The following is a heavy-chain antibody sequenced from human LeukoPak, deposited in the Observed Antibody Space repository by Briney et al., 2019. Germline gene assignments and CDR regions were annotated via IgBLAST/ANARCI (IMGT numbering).Heavy chain of an antibody. CDR3: ARDRRVGSVYYGMGV. V-gene: IGHV4-31*03. CDR2: IYYSGST. D-gene: IGHD3-10*01. J-gene: IGHJ6*02. Sequence: SQTLSLTCTVSGSSITSSGSYWSWVRQHPEKGLGWIGYIYYSGSTYYNPSLNSRLTISLDTSKKQFSLNLTSVTAADTAVYYCARDRRVGSVYYGMGVWGQGTTVTVSS. CDR1: GSSITSSGSY.